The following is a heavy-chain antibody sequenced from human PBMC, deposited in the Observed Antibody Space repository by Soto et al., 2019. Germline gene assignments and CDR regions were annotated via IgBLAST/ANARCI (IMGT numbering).Heavy chain of an antibody. CDR2: ISSSSSYI. Sequence: SLRLSCAASGFTFSSYSMNWVRQAPGKGLEWVSSISSSSSYIYYADSVKGRFTISRDNAKNSLYLQMNSLRAEDTAVYYCASLGPAGLRLTAIFGMDVWGQGTTVTVSS. CDR1: GFTFSSYS. D-gene: IGHD3-3*01. CDR3: ASLGPAGLRLTAIFGMDV. V-gene: IGHV3-21*01. J-gene: IGHJ6*02.